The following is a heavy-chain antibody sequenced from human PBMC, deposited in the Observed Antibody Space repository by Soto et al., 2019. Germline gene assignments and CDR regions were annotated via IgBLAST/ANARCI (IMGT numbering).Heavy chain of an antibody. CDR2: INQDGSER. V-gene: IGHV3-7*01. D-gene: IGHD2-15*01. CDR3: ARGDIVVVVAAGGMDV. CDR1: GFTFTNYW. Sequence: GGSLRLSCVASGFTFTNYWMTWVRQAPGKWLEWVANINQDGSERTHVDSVKGRFTVSRDNAKDSLYLEMNRLRAEDTAVYYCARGDIVVVVAAGGMDVWGQGXTVTVYS. J-gene: IGHJ6*02.